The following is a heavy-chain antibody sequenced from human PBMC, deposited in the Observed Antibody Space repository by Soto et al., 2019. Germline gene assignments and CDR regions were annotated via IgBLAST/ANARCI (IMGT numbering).Heavy chain of an antibody. CDR1: ALTFSGSA. J-gene: IGHJ4*02. CDR3: ITSVRDTVVDY. CDR2: ITNEANNYAT. D-gene: IGHD3-16*02. Sequence: WGSQSLSCVASALTFSGSAMLWVRQSSGKGLEWVSSITNEANNYATAISAAVKGRFTISRDDATSTAYLQMSGLQIEEPAMYFCITSVRDTVVDYCGQGSLVTVS. V-gene: IGHV3-73*01.